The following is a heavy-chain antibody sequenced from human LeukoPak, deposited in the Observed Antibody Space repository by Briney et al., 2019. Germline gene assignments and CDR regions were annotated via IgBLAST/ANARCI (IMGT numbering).Heavy chain of an antibody. D-gene: IGHD2-21*01. V-gene: IGHV1-46*03. CDR2: INPNGCNT. CDR1: GCTFTSYY. CDR3: ARGRTRDTYHWFDP. Sequence: ASVKVSCQASGCTFTSYYMHWLRQAPGQELEWMGIINPNGCNTSYAQKFQDRVTMTRDTSTSTVYMELSSLRSEDTAVYYCARGRTRDTYHWFDPWGQGTLVTVSS. J-gene: IGHJ5*02.